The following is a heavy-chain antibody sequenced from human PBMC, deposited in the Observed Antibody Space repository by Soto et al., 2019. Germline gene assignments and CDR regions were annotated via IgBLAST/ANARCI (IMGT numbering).Heavy chain of an antibody. CDR3: ARDGGPYCGSGGSCYSPYYYYGMDV. J-gene: IGHJ6*02. D-gene: IGHD2-15*01. CDR2: IDPSGGST. V-gene: IGHV1-46*01. CDR1: GYTFTSYY. Sequence: GASVKVSCKASGYTFTSYYMHWVRQAPGQGLEWMGIIDPSGGSTSYAQKFQGRVTMTRDTSTSTVYMELSSLRSEDTAVYYCARDGGPYCGSGGSCYSPYYYYGMDVWG.